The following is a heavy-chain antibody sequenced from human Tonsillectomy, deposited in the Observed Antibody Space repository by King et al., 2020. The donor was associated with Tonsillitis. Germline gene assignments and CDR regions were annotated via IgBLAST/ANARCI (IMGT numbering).Heavy chain of an antibody. Sequence: QLQLQESGPGLVKPSQTLSLTCSVSGGSISSGDHYWSWIRQPPGKGLEWIGYIYYSGSTSYKPSLQSRVTMSVVTLKKQISSKLRSVTAADTAVYFCVRADIVGGAPGYCGMDVWGQGTTVTVSS. CDR3: VRADIVGGAPGYCGMDV. J-gene: IGHJ6*02. V-gene: IGHV4-30-4*01. D-gene: IGHD2-15*01. CDR1: GGSISSGDHY. CDR2: IYYSGST.